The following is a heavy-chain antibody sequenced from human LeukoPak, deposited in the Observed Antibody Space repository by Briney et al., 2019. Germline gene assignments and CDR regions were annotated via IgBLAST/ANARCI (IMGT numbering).Heavy chain of an antibody. Sequence: GGSLRLSCAASGFTFSSYSMSWVRQAPGKGLEWVSGTSDRGDYTYYADSVKGRFTISRDTSKNTLYLQMNSLRAEDTAVYYCARDSGYPTSYYFDYWGQGTLVTVSS. J-gene: IGHJ4*02. CDR2: TSDRGDYT. V-gene: IGHV3-23*01. D-gene: IGHD3-22*01. CDR3: ARDSGYPTSYYFDY. CDR1: GFTFSSYS.